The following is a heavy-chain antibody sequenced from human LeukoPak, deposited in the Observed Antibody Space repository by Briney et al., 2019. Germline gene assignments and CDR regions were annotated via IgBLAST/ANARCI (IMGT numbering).Heavy chain of an antibody. V-gene: IGHV4-34*01. Sequence: PSETLSLTCAVYGGSFSGYYWSWIRQPPGKGLEWXXXINHSGSTNYNPSLKSRVTISADTSKNQFSLKLSSVTAADTAVYYCARGRRRFRELLSWFDPWGQGTLVTVSS. D-gene: IGHD3-10*01. CDR1: GGSFSGYY. CDR3: ARGRRRFRELLSWFDP. CDR2: INHSGST. J-gene: IGHJ5*02.